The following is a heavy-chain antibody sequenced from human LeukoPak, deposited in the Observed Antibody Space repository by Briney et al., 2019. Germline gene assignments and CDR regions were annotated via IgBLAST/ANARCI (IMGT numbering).Heavy chain of an antibody. CDR2: SNPSGGRT. CDR1: EYXFTNYY. CDR3: TRELGGGYFDY. J-gene: IGHJ4*02. Sequence: ASVKVSCKASEYXFTNYYMHWVRQAPGQGPEWLGVSNPSGGRTTYAQKFQDRVTMTRDTSTSTVHMELSSLRTEDTAVYYCTRELGGGYFDYWGQGTLVTVSS. V-gene: IGHV1-46*01. D-gene: IGHD3-16*01.